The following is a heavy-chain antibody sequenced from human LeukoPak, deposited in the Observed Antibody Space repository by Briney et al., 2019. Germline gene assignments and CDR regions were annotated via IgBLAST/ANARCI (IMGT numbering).Heavy chain of an antibody. CDR1: GFTFSSYE. D-gene: IGHD3-22*01. CDR2: ISSGSTI. J-gene: IGHJ6*03. V-gene: IGHV3-48*03. Sequence: GGSLRLSCAASGFTFSSYEMNWVRQAPGKGLEWVSYISSGSTIYYADSVKGRFTISRDNSKNSLYLQMNSLRTEDTALYYCAKDIYYDLTGYMDVWGKGTTVTVSS. CDR3: AKDIYYDLTGYMDV.